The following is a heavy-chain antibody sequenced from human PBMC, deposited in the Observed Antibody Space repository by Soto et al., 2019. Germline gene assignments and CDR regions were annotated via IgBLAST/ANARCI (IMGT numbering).Heavy chain of an antibody. J-gene: IGHJ4*02. CDR2: IYYSGST. Sequence: PSETLSLTCTVSGGSISSGDYYWSWIRQPPGKGLEWIGYIYYSGSTYYNPSLKSRVTISVDTSKNQFSLKLGSVTAADTAVYYCASKKKNWGLGYWGQGTLVTVSS. CDR3: ASKKKNWGLGY. CDR1: GGSISSGDYY. D-gene: IGHD7-27*01. V-gene: IGHV4-30-4*01.